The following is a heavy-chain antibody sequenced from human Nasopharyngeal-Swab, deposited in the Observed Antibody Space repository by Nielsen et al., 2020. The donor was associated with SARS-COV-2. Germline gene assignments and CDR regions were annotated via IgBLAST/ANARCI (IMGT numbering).Heavy chain of an antibody. J-gene: IGHJ5*02. CDR1: GFTVSSNY. CDR2: IYSGGST. D-gene: IGHD6-6*01. CDR3: ARDSSDWFDP. Sequence: GESLKISCAASGFTVSSNYMSWVRQAPGKGLEWVSVIYSGGSTYYADSVKGRFTISRDNAKNTLYLQMNSLRAEDAAVYYCARDSSDWFDPWGQGTLVTVSS. V-gene: IGHV3-53*01.